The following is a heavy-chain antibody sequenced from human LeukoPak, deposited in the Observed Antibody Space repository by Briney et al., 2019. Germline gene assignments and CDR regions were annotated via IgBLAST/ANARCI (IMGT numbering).Heavy chain of an antibody. V-gene: IGHV1-2*06. J-gene: IGHJ4*02. CDR3: ASSPLIENPFDY. CDR1: GYTFIGYY. Sequence: ASVKVSCKASGYTFIGYYIHWVRQAPGQGLEWMGRINPNSGGANYAQMFQGRATMTRDTSISTTYMELSSLRSDDTAVYYCASSPLIENPFDYWGQGTLVTVSS. D-gene: IGHD3-22*01. CDR2: INPNSGGA.